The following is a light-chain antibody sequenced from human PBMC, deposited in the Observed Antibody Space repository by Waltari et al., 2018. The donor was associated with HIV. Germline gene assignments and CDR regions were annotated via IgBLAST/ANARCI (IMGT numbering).Light chain of an antibody. Sequence: DIQMTQSPSSVSASVGDRITITCRASHNISSWLAWYQQRPGKAPKLLISDASSLQGAVPSQFSGGRSCGNFTLPINRLQAEEFATYYCQQANSVFSVTFGQGTRLEIK. CDR1: HNISSW. J-gene: IGKJ5*01. CDR2: DAS. CDR3: QQANSVFSVT. V-gene: IGKV1-12*02.